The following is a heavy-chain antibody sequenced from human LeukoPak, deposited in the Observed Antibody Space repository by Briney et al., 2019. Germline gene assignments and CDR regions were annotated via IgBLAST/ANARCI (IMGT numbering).Heavy chain of an antibody. CDR3: ARDTVDHDYGDYGVRRGYYGMDV. CDR2: IYSGDTT. J-gene: IGHJ6*02. CDR1: GFTVSSNY. D-gene: IGHD4-17*01. Sequence: GGSLRLSCAASGFTVSSNYMSWVRQAPGKGLEWVSVIYSGDTTYYADSVKGRFTISRDNSKNTLYLQMNSLRAEDTAVYYCARDTVDHDYGDYGVRRGYYGMDVWGQGTTVTVSS. V-gene: IGHV3-53*01.